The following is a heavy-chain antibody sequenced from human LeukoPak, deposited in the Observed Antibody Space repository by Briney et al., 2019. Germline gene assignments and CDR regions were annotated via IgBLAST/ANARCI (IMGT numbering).Heavy chain of an antibody. D-gene: IGHD2/OR15-2a*01. V-gene: IGHV3-48*01. J-gene: IGHJ3*01. Sequence: GGSLKLSCAASGFTFSDYSMNWVRQAPGKGLEWISYISGSGTIYYADSVKGRFTISRDNAQRLVYLQMNSLRAEDTAVYYCTNFKPPAPDALDVWGQGTLITVSS. CDR1: GFTFSDYS. CDR2: ISGSGTI. CDR3: TNFKPPAPDALDV.